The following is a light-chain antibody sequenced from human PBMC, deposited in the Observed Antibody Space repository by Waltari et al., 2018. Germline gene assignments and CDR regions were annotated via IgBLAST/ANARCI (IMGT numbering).Light chain of an antibody. CDR3: QQYYSGVFT. J-gene: IGKJ3*01. Sequence: DIVMTQSPDSLAVSLGERATINCKSSQSVLYSSNNKNYLAWYQKKPGQPPKVLIYWASTRESGVPDRFSGSGSGTDFTLTISSLQAEDVAVYYCQQYYSGVFTFGPGTKVDIK. CDR1: QSVLYSSNNKNY. CDR2: WAS. V-gene: IGKV4-1*01.